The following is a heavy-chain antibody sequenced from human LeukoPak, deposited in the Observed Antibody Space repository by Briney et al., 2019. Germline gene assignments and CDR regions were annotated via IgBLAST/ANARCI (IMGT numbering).Heavy chain of an antibody. CDR1: GGSISSTTYY. V-gene: IGHV4-39*01. CDR2: SYYSGST. D-gene: IGHD2-15*01. Sequence: SETLSLTCTVSGGSISSTTYYWGWIRQPPGKGLEWIGSSYYSGSTYYNPSLKSRVTISVDTSKNQFSLKLSSVTAADTAVYYCARHLLGYCSGGNCYYFDFWGQGTMVTVSS. CDR3: ARHLLGYCSGGNCYYFDF. J-gene: IGHJ4*02.